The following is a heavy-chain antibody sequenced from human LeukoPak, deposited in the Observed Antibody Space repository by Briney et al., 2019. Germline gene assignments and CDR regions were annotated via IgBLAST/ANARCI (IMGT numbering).Heavy chain of an antibody. Sequence: GRSLRLSCAASGFTFSSYAMHWVRQAPGKELEWVAVISYDGSNKYYADSVKGRFTISRDNSKNTLYLQMNSLRAEDTAVYYCARDNREQQLVPPTFDYWGQGTLVTVSS. J-gene: IGHJ4*02. D-gene: IGHD6-13*01. CDR1: GFTFSSYA. V-gene: IGHV3-30-3*01. CDR3: ARDNREQQLVPPTFDY. CDR2: ISYDGSNK.